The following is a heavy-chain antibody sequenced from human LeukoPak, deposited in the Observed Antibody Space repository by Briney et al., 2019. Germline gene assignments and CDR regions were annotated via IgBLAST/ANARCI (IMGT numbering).Heavy chain of an antibody. Sequence: SETLSLTCTVSGGSISSSSYYWGWIRQPPGKGLEWIGSIYYSGSTYYNPSLKSRVTISVDTSKNQFSLKLSSVTAADTAAYYCARRGGIIRGVASYYYMDVWGKGTTVTISS. CDR2: IYYSGST. D-gene: IGHD3-10*01. CDR3: ARRGGIIRGVASYYYMDV. CDR1: GGSISSSSYY. J-gene: IGHJ6*03. V-gene: IGHV4-39*01.